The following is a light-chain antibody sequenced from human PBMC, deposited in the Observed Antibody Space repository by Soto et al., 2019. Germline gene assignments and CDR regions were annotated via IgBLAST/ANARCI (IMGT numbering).Light chain of an antibody. CDR2: GAT. V-gene: IGKV3-20*01. CDR3: QHYGSSTIT. CDR1: LGISSNY. J-gene: IGKJ5*01. Sequence: EVVLTQSPGALSLSPGERATLSCRASLGISSNYLGWYQQKRGQAPRLLIYGATSRATGVPDRFSGSGSGTYFTLTISRLEPEDFALYYCQHYGSSTITFGQGTRLEIK.